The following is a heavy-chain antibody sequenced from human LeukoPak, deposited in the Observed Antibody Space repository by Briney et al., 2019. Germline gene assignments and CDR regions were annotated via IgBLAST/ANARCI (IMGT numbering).Heavy chain of an antibody. Sequence: GGSLRLSCAASGFTFDDYAMHWVRHAPGKGLEWVSGISWNSGSIGYADSVKGRFAISRDNAKNSLYLQMNSLRAEDTALYYCEKQTPPLALGLVPPPPDYGAQEPLSTASS. D-gene: IGHD6-19*01. J-gene: IGHJ4*02. CDR3: EKQTPPLALGLVPPPPDY. CDR2: ISWNSGSI. CDR1: GFTFDDYA. V-gene: IGHV3-9*01.